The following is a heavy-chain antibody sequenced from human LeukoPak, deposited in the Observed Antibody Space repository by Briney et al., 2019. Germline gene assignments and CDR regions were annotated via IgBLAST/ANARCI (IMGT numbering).Heavy chain of an antibody. CDR3: ARAMYSSSWSDY. V-gene: IGHV3-30*01. J-gene: IGHJ4*02. CDR1: GFTFSSYA. CDR2: ISYDGSNK. Sequence: PGGSLRLSCAASGFTFSSYAMHWVRRAPGKGLEWVAVISYDGSNKYYADSVKGRFTISRDNSKNTLYLQMNSLRAEDTAVYYCARAMYSSSWSDYWGQGTLVTVSS. D-gene: IGHD6-13*01.